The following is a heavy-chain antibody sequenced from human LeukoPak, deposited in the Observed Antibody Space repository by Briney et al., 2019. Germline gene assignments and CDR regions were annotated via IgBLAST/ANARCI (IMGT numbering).Heavy chain of an antibody. CDR3: ARGDYYDNNGYYYVRYYFDY. CDR1: GYTFTSYA. D-gene: IGHD3-22*01. Sequence: ASVKVSCKASGYTFTSYAKHWVRQAPGQRLEWMGWINAGNGNTKYSQKFHARVTITRDTSASTAYMELSSLRSEDTAVYYCARGDYYDNNGYYYVRYYFDYWGQGTLVTVSS. V-gene: IGHV1-3*01. CDR2: INAGNGNT. J-gene: IGHJ4*02.